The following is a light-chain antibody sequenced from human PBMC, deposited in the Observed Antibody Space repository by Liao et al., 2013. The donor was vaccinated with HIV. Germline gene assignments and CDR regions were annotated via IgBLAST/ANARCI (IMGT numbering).Light chain of an antibody. V-gene: IGLV3-1*01. Sequence: SYELTQPPSVSVSPGQTARITCSGDALPKQYAYWYQQIPGQSPVLILYQDTNRPSGIPERFSGSTSGNAATLTISGTQAMDEAAYYCQAWDITTGVFGAGTTLTVL. CDR1: ALPKQY. CDR2: QDT. J-gene: IGLJ3*02. CDR3: QAWDITTGV.